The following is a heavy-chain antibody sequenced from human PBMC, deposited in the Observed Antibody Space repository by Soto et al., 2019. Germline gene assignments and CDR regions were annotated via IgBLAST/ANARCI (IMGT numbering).Heavy chain of an antibody. J-gene: IGHJ4*02. CDR2: MYPGDSDT. CDR3: GRLPRDCNKTSCYYADH. D-gene: IGHD3-3*01. V-gene: IGHV5-51*01. Sequence: GESLKISCRGSGYDFNTNWFGWVRQLPGRGLEWVGIMYPGDSDTRYNPSLQGHVTLSVDVTVSTAFLQWRSLETSDTGMYFCGRLPRDCNKTSCYYADHWGQGTQVTVSS. CDR1: GYDFNTNW.